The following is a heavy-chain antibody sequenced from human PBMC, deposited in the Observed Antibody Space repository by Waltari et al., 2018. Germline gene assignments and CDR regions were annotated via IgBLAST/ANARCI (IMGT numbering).Heavy chain of an antibody. Sequence: EVQLLESGGGLVQPGGSLRLSCAASGFTFSNYAMSWVRQAPGKGLEWVSLMSGSTGSTYYADSVKGRFTISRDNSKNTLYLQMNSLRAEDTAVFYCAKGISGTNSGIDFWGQGTLVTVSS. V-gene: IGHV3-23*01. D-gene: IGHD1-26*01. CDR2: MSGSTGST. J-gene: IGHJ4*02. CDR1: GFTFSNYA. CDR3: AKGISGTNSGIDF.